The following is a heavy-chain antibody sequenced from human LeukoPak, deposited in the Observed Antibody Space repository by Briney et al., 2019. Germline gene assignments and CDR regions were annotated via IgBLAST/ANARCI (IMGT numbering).Heavy chain of an antibody. J-gene: IGHJ6*02. CDR1: GYTFTRYY. Sequence: GASVTVSCKASGYTFTRYYMHWVRQAPGQGLEWMGIINPSDDSITYAQKFQGKVTMTRDTSTSTVYMALSSRRSDDTAVYYGARGDCSRTNCYSSGVQRVYYYGMDVWGQGTTVTVSS. CDR3: ARGDCSRTNCYSSGVQRVYYYGMDV. CDR2: INPSDDSI. V-gene: IGHV1-46*01. D-gene: IGHD2-2*01.